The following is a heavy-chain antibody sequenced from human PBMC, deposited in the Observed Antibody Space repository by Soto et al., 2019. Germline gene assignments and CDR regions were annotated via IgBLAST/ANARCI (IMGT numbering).Heavy chain of an antibody. CDR2: IYAIYVE. D-gene: IGHD2-21*02. J-gene: IGHJ4*02. V-gene: IGHV2-26*01. CDR1: GFSLSNVRMG. Sequence: QVTLKESGPVLVKPTETLTLTCTVSGFSLSNVRMGVSWVRQPPGKALEWLAQIYAIYVEAYSTSLKNRLTSSKDTSKCQFVLTMTNMGPMNTGTYYCVRTTPYCGGDCYPDFWGQGTLVTVSS. CDR3: VRTTPYCGGDCYPDF.